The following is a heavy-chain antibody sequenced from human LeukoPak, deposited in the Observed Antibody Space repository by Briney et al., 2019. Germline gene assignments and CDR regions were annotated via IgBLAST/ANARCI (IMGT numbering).Heavy chain of an antibody. D-gene: IGHD3-22*01. Sequence: PSETLSLTCTVSGGSISSGDYYWSWIRQPPGKGLEWIGYIYYSGSTYYNPSLKSRVTISVDTSKNQFSLKLSSVTAADTAVYYCARDKNVVGYYYDSSGYHYFDYWGQGTLVTVSS. V-gene: IGHV4-30-4*01. J-gene: IGHJ4*02. CDR3: ARDKNVVGYYYDSSGYHYFDY. CDR1: GGSISSGDYY. CDR2: IYYSGST.